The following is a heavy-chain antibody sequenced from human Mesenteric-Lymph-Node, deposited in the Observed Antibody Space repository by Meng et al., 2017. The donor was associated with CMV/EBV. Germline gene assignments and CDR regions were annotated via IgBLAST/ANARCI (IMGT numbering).Heavy chain of an antibody. CDR3: VKAADTLRSIRDAFES. J-gene: IGHJ3*02. Sequence: GESLKISCAASGFTFYNFAMSWVRQAPGKGLEWVSGLSGEGSTKYYADSVKGRFTISRDNRKNAVDLQMNSLRAEDTAVYYCVKAADTLRSIRDAFESWGQGTMVTVSS. D-gene: IGHD2-21*01. CDR1: GFTFYNFA. V-gene: IGHV3-23*01. CDR2: LSGEGSTK.